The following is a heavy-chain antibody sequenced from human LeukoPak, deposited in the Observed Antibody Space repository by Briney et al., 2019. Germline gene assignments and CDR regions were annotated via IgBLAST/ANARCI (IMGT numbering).Heavy chain of an antibody. Sequence: GGSLRLSCAASGFTVSSSYMSWVRQAPGKGLEWASIISSAGTTYNADSVKGRFTISRDNSKNTVYLQVNSLRDEDTAVYYCARDLEAANTYYFDYWGQGTMVTVSS. CDR1: GFTVSSSY. D-gene: IGHD6-13*01. CDR3: ARDLEAANTYYFDY. V-gene: IGHV3-66*01. CDR2: ISSAGTT. J-gene: IGHJ4*02.